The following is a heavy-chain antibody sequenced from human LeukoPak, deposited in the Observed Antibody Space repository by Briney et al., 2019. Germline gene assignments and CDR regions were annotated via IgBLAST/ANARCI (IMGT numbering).Heavy chain of an antibody. D-gene: IGHD5-18*01. CDR2: IRSSGSTI. V-gene: IGHV3-48*03. J-gene: IGHJ4*02. Sequence: GGPLPPSCAASGFTFSSYEMNWVRQAPGKGLEGVSYIRSSGSTIYYADSVKGRFTISRDNAKNSLYLQMNSLRAEDTAVYYCARAIRGYSYGIGLNDYWGQGTLVTVSS. CDR3: ARAIRGYSYGIGLNDY. CDR1: GFTFSSYE.